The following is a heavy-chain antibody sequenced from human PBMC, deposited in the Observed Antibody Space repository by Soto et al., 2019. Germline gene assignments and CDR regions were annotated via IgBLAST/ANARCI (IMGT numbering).Heavy chain of an antibody. Sequence: QLQESGPGLVKPSETLSLTCTVSGGSVSSTSYYWGWIRQSPGKGLEWIGSIYYNGDTYYNPSLRSRVTISIDTSKTRFSLKVTSVTAADTAVYYCARRVTVPGHNFGYWGQGTLVTVCS. CDR1: GGSVSSTSYY. CDR3: ARRVTVPGHNFGY. J-gene: IGHJ4*02. CDR2: IYYNGDT. D-gene: IGHD6-19*01. V-gene: IGHV4-39*01.